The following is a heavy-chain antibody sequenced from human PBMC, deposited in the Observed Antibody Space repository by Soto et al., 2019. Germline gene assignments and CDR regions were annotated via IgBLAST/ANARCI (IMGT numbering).Heavy chain of an antibody. CDR1: GGTFSTST. V-gene: IGHV1-69*08. Sequence: SVKVSCKASGGTFSTSTFTWVRQAPGQGLEWVGRIIPILNTADYAQKFQGSVTITADKSTSTVFLELTRLRSEDTGIYYCARDSPIGSSFSGYDAIDLWGQGTLVTVSS. CDR2: IIPILNTA. J-gene: IGHJ4*02. D-gene: IGHD5-12*01. CDR3: ARDSPIGSSFSGYDAIDL.